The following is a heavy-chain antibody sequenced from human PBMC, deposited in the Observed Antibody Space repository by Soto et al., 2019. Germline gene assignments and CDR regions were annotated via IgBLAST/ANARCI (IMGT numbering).Heavy chain of an antibody. D-gene: IGHD3-3*01. CDR3: ARGGVSTRTFDY. Sequence: RGESLKISCKGSGYNFAGYWIAWVRQMPGKGLELMGIIYPSDSDTRYRPSFQGQVTISADKSISSAYLQWSSLRASDTAMYYCARGGVSTRTFDYWGPGMSVTVSS. CDR1: GYNFAGYW. CDR2: IYPSDSDT. V-gene: IGHV5-51*01. J-gene: IGHJ4*02.